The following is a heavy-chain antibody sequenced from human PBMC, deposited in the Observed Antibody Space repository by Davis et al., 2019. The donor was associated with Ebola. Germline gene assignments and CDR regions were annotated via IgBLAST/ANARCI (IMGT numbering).Heavy chain of an antibody. CDR1: GFTFSSYA. Sequence: GGSLRLSCAASGFTFSSYAMSWVRQAPGKGLESVSTISGSGGSTYYADSVKGRFTISRDNSKNTLYLQMNSLRAEDTAVYYCARDWLDTAMVLYYFDYWGQGTLVTVSS. CDR2: ISGSGGST. V-gene: IGHV3-23*01. D-gene: IGHD5-18*01. J-gene: IGHJ4*02. CDR3: ARDWLDTAMVLYYFDY.